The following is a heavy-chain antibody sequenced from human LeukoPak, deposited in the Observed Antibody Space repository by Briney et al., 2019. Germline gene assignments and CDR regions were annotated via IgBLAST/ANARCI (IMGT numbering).Heavy chain of an antibody. V-gene: IGHV3-23*01. D-gene: IGHD4-11*01. CDR2: IGGSGGST. CDR1: GITFHNYA. Sequence: GGSLRLSCVASGITFHNYAMNWVRQAPGKGLEWVSVIGGSGGSTYYADSVKGRFTISRDNSKNILYLQLNSLRAEDTAIYYCATSTATTYYWGQGALVTVSS. CDR3: ATSTATTYY. J-gene: IGHJ4*02.